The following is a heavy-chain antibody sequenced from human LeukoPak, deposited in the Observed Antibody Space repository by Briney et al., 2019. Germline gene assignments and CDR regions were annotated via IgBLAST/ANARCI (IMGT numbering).Heavy chain of an antibody. Sequence: GGSLRLPCAASGFTFTTYWMSWVRQAPGKGLEWVANIKQDGTEKYYVDSVKGRFTISRDNSKNTLYLQMNSLRAEDTAVYYCARSRDGNEFDYWGQGTLVTVSS. V-gene: IGHV3-7*01. CDR2: IKQDGTEK. CDR1: GFTFTTYW. J-gene: IGHJ4*02. CDR3: ARSRDGNEFDY. D-gene: IGHD5-24*01.